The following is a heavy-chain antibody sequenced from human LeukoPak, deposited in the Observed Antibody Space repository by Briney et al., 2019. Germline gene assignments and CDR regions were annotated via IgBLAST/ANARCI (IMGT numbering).Heavy chain of an antibody. Sequence: SVNVSCKASGYTFIGYYMHWVRQAPGQALEWMGWINPNNGGTDDAQKCQGRVSMTRDTSISTADMELSRLRSDDTAVYCCAGDRDWGAADSFDIWGHGTMATVSS. V-gene: IGHV1-2*02. J-gene: IGHJ3*02. CDR2: INPNNGGT. CDR3: AGDRDWGAADSFDI. D-gene: IGHD7-27*01. CDR1: GYTFIGYY.